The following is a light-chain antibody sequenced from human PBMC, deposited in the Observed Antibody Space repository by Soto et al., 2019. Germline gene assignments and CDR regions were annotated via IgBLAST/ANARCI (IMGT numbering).Light chain of an antibody. Sequence: QPVLTQPPSVSGAPGQRVTISCTGSSSNIGAGYDVDWYQQLPGTAPKLLIYDNINRPSGVPDRFSGSKSGTSASLAITGLQAEDEADYYCQSYDSSLSGVVFGGGTKLTVL. CDR2: DNI. V-gene: IGLV1-40*01. CDR3: QSYDSSLSGVV. CDR1: SSNIGAGYD. J-gene: IGLJ3*02.